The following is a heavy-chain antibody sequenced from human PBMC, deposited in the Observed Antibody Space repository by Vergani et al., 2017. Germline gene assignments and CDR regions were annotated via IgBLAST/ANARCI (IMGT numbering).Heavy chain of an antibody. D-gene: IGHD4-11*01. J-gene: IGHJ6*02. CDR2: IVVGSGNT. CDR3: AKELRDYSNRYYYYYYGMDV. V-gene: IGHV1-58*01. Sequence: QMQLVQSGPEVKKPGTSVKVSCKASGFTFNRSVVQWVRQARGQRLEWIGWIVVGSGNTNYAQKFQERVTITRDMSTSTAYMELSSLRAEDTAVYYCAKELRDYSNRYYYYYYGMDVWGQGTTVTVSS. CDR1: GFTFNRSV.